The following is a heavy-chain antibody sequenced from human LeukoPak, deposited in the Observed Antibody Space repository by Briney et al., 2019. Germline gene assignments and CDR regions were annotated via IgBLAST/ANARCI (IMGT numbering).Heavy chain of an antibody. CDR1: GGSISSSSYY. V-gene: IGHV4-39*01. D-gene: IGHD3-16*02. Sequence: SETLSLTCTVSGGSISSSSYYWGWIRQPPGKGLEWIGSIYYSGSTYYNPSLKSRVTISVDTSKNQFSLKLRSVSAADTAVYYCARQLKALYVAAPGASSSWGQGTLVTVSS. J-gene: IGHJ5*02. CDR2: IYYSGST. CDR3: ARQLKALYVAAPGASSS.